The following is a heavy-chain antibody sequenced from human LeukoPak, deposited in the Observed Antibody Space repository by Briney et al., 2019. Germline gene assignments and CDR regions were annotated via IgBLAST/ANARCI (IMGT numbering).Heavy chain of an antibody. J-gene: IGHJ4*02. Sequence: ASVKVSCKASGYTFTSYGISWVRQAPGQGLEWMGIINPSGGSTSYAQKFQGRVTMTRDTSTSTVYMELSSLRSEDTAVYYCATNGDVPYYYDSSGYYYLVYWGQGTLVTVSS. CDR2: INPSGGST. CDR1: GYTFTSYG. V-gene: IGHV1-46*01. D-gene: IGHD3-22*01. CDR3: ATNGDVPYYYDSSGYYYLVY.